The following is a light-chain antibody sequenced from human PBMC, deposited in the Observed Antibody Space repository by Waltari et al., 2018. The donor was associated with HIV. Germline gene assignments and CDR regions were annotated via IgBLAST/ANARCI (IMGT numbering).Light chain of an antibody. CDR3: QSYDNSLSGHWG. CDR2: GNP. V-gene: IGLV1-40*01. CDR1: SSNIGAGYD. J-gene: IGLJ3*02. Sequence: QSALTQPPSVSGAPGQRVTISCTGSSSNIGAGYDVHWYQQLPGTAPKLLIYGNPTRPSGVPDRFSCSKSGTSASLAITGLQTEDEGTYYCQSYDNSLSGHWGFGGGTKLTVL.